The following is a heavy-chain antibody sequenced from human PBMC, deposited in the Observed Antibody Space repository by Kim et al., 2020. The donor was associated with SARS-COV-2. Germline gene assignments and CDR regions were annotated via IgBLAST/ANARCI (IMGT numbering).Heavy chain of an antibody. CDR3: ARGRGGMSMVVVVITAAEYYFDY. J-gene: IGHJ4*02. V-gene: IGHV4-34*01. D-gene: IGHD3-22*01. Sequence: SETLSLTCAVYGGSFSDYSWSWIRQPPGKGLEWIGDIDHRGSTNYNPSLKSRLTISVDTSKNQFSLKLTSVTAADTAVYYCARGRGGMSMVVVVITAAEYYFDYWGRGSRVTVSS. CDR1: GGSFSDYS. CDR2: IDHRGST.